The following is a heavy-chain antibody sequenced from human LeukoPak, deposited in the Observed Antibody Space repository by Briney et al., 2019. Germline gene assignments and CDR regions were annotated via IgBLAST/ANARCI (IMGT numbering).Heavy chain of an antibody. J-gene: IGHJ4*02. V-gene: IGHV3-7*05. Sequence: GGSLRLSCEASGFRFSNYWMSWVRQAPGKGLEWVATIKQYGSEKYYVDSVKGRFTISRDDAKKSLFLQMDSLRGEDTAVYYCARAAEISALDNWGQGTLVTVSS. CDR2: IKQYGSEK. CDR1: GFRFSNYW. CDR3: ARAAEISALDN. D-gene: IGHD6-13*01.